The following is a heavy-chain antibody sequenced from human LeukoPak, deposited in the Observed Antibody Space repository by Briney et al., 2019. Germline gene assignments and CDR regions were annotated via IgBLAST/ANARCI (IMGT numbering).Heavy chain of an antibody. CDR3: ARDYYGSGSPPRYGMDV. J-gene: IGHJ6*02. CDR1: GGSITSTNY. V-gene: IGHV4-4*02. Sequence: PSGTLSLTCGVSGGSITSTNYWTWVRQPPGKGLEWIGEVNLQGSTNYNPSLMGRVAISVDMSENHISLQLTSVTAADTAVYYCARDYYGSGSPPRYGMDVWGQGTTVTVSS. CDR2: VNLQGST. D-gene: IGHD3-10*01.